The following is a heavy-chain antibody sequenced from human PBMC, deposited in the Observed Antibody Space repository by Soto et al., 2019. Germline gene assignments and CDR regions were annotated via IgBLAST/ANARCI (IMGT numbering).Heavy chain of an antibody. CDR3: ARRSQRGTYYYYGMDV. D-gene: IGHD2-2*01. CDR1: GYSFTSYW. V-gene: IGHV5-51*01. Sequence: GGSLKISCKGSGYSFTSYWIGWVRQMPGKGLEWMGIIYPGDSDTRYSPSFQGQVTISADKSISTAYLQWSSLKASDTAMYYCARRSQRGTYYYYGMDVWGQGTTVTVSS. J-gene: IGHJ6*02. CDR2: IYPGDSDT.